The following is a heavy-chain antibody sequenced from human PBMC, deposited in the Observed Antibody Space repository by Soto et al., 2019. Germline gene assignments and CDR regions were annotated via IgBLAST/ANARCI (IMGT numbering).Heavy chain of an antibody. CDR2: IYYSGDT. D-gene: IGHD6-13*01. Sequence: PSETLSLTCTVSGGSISGYFWSWIRQPPGKGLEWIAYIYYSGDTNYNPSLRSRVTISVDTSKNQFSLRLTSVTAADTAVYYCARQSSTWYWAHWGQGTLVTVSS. J-gene: IGHJ4*02. CDR1: GGSISGYF. V-gene: IGHV4-59*08. CDR3: ARQSSTWYWAH.